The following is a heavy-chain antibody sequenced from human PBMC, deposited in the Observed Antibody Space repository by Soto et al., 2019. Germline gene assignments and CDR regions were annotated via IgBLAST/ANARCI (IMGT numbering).Heavy chain of an antibody. Sequence: GGSLGLSCAASGVTFRSYSMNWVRQAPGKGLEWVSSISSSSSYIYYADSVKGRFTISRDNAKNSLYLQMNSLRAEDTAVYYCARAPPQPFDPWGQGTLVTVSS. CDR1: GVTFRSYS. J-gene: IGHJ5*02. V-gene: IGHV3-21*01. CDR2: ISSSSSYI. CDR3: ARAPPQPFDP.